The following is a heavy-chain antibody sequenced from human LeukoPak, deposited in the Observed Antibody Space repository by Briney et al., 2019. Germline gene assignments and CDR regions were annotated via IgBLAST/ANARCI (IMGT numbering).Heavy chain of an antibody. J-gene: IGHJ4*02. V-gene: IGHV3-7*01. CDR3: ARGKDDSSGYYSKY. CDR1: GFIFSNYW. Sequence: GGSLRLSCAASGFIFSNYWMVWVRQAPGKGLEWVASIKHDGSGTYYVDSMKGRFTISRDNAKNSLYLQMNSLRAEDTAVYYCARGKDDSSGYYSKYWGQGTLVTVSS. D-gene: IGHD3-22*01. CDR2: IKHDGSGT.